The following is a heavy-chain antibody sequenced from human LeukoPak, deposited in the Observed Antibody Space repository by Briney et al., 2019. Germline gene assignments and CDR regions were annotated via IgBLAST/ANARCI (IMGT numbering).Heavy chain of an antibody. CDR1: GGSISSYY. V-gene: IGHV4-34*01. Sequence: SETLSLTCTVSGGSISSYYWSWIRQSPGKGLEWIGEIIHGGSATYNPSLKSRVTISADSSKNQFALQLRSVTAADTALYYCARGQRAGMSHFDSWGQGTLVTVSS. D-gene: IGHD1-26*01. CDR3: ARGQRAGMSHFDS. CDR2: IIHGGSA. J-gene: IGHJ4*02.